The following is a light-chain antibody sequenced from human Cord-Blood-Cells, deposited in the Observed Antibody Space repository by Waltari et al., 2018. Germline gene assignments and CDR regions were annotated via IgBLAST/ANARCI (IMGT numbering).Light chain of an antibody. J-gene: IGKJ5*01. CDR1: QSVSSY. CDR2: YAS. V-gene: IGKV3-11*01. Sequence: EIVLTQSPATLALSPGERASLSCRASQSVSSYLAWYQQKPGQAPRLLIYYASNRATGIPARFSGSGSGTDFTLTISSLEPEDFAFYYCQQRSNWPRSITFGQGTRLEIK. CDR3: QQRSNWPRSIT.